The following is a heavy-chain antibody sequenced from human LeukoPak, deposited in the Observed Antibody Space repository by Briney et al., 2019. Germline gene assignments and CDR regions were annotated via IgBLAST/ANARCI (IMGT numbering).Heavy chain of an antibody. CDR3: ASDLWSSCYFDY. Sequence: SLSLTRDLSRNCVVRGEYLGRWVRQHPKKSLEWIGYIYYSGSTYYNPSLKSRVTISVDTSKNQFPLKLSSVTAADRAVYYCASDLWSSCYFDYWGQGTVVSVSS. CDR1: RNCVVRGEYL. CDR2: IYYSGST. D-gene: IGHD2/OR15-2a*01. J-gene: IGHJ4*02. V-gene: IGHV4-31*11.